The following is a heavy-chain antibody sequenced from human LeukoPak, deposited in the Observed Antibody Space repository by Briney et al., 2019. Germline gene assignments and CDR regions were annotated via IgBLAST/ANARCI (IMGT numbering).Heavy chain of an antibody. V-gene: IGHV1-69*06. D-gene: IGHD3-10*01. J-gene: IGHJ4*02. CDR2: INPAFGTT. CDR1: GDTFNSYA. Sequence: SVKVSCKVSGDTFNSYAVAWVRQAPGQGLEWMGLINPAFGTTHYAQRFQGRVTITSDKSTTTAYMELGSLRSEDTAVYYCAREYYGSGSYYDGYYFDFWGQGTLVTVSS. CDR3: AREYYGSGSYYDGYYFDF.